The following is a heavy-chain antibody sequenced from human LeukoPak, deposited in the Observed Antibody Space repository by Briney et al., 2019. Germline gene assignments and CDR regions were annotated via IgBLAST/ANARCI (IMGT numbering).Heavy chain of an antibody. CDR2: ISSSSSTI. D-gene: IGHD3-22*01. V-gene: IGHV3-48*04. J-gene: IGHJ4*02. CDR3: ARAPHYDDSSGYPFFDY. CDR1: GFTFSSYS. Sequence: GGSLRLSCAASGFTFSSYSMNWVRQAPGKGLEWVSYISSSSSTIYYADSVKGRFTISRDNAKNSLYLQMNSLRAEDTAVYYCARAPHYDDSSGYPFFDYWGQGTLVTVSS.